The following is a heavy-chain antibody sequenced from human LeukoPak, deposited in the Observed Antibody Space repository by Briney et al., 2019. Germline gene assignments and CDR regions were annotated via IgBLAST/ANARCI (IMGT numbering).Heavy chain of an antibody. CDR1: GFTFSSYW. J-gene: IGHJ3*02. D-gene: IGHD3-16*01. V-gene: IGHV3-74*01. CDR2: INSDGSST. CDR3: ATGLISAYEI. Sequence: GGSLRLSCAASGFTFSSYWMHWVRQAPGKGLVWVSRINSDGSSTSYADSVKGRFTISRDNAKNTIYLQMNSLRSDDTAVYYCATGLISAYEIWGQGTMLTVSS.